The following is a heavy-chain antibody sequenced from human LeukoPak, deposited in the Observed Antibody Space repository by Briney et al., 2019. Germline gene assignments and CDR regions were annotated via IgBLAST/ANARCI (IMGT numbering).Heavy chain of an antibody. CDR2: INSDGSTT. J-gene: IGHJ5*02. Sequence: VGSPRLSCAAPKFTFSTYWMHWGRQAPGEGLVWVSRINSDGSTTNYADSVKGRFTISRDHAKKTLYLQMNSLRADDTAVYFCARASWTTWGQGTLVTVCS. D-gene: IGHD3-16*02. CDR3: ARASWTT. V-gene: IGHV3-74*01. CDR1: KFTFSTYW.